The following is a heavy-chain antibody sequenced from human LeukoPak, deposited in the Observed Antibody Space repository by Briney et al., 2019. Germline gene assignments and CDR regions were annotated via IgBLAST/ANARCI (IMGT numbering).Heavy chain of an antibody. V-gene: IGHV4-39*07. CDR1: GGSISSSSYY. Sequence: KPSETLSLTCTVSGGSISSSSYYWGWIRQPPGKGLEWIGSIYYSGSTYYNPSLKSRVTISVDTSKNQFSLKLSSVTAADTAVYYCARDPSIAARPVDYWGQGTLVTVSS. CDR2: IYYSGST. CDR3: ARDPSIAARPVDY. D-gene: IGHD6-6*01. J-gene: IGHJ4*02.